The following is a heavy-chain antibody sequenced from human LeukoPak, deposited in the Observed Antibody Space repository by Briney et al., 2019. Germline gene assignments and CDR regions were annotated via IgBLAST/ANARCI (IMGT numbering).Heavy chain of an antibody. Sequence: SVKASCKSSGGTFSSYTISWVRQAPGQGLEWMGRIIPILGIANYAQKFQGRVTITADKSTSTAYMELSSLRSEDTAVYYCARAIPNVDAVVTHFDYWGQGTLVTVSS. J-gene: IGHJ4*02. CDR3: ARAIPNVDAVVTHFDY. D-gene: IGHD4-23*01. CDR2: IIPILGIA. CDR1: GGTFSSYT. V-gene: IGHV1-69*02.